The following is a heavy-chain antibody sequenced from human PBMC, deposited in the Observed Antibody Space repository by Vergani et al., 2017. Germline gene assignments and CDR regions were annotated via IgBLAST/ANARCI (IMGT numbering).Heavy chain of an antibody. J-gene: IGHJ5*02. CDR1: GFTFSSYS. Sequence: EVQLVESGGGRVKPGGSLRLSCAASGFTFSSYSMNWVRQAPGKGLEWVSSISSSSSYIYYADSVKGRFTISRDNAKNSLYLQMNSLRAEDTAVYYCARDPSKYCSGGSCYGQYNWFDPWGQGTLVTVSS. CDR3: ARDPSKYCSGGSCYGQYNWFDP. CDR2: ISSSSSYI. D-gene: IGHD2-15*01. V-gene: IGHV3-21*01.